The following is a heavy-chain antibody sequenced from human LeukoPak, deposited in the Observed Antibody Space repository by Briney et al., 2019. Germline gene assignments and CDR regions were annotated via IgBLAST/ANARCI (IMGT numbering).Heavy chain of an antibody. D-gene: IGHD1-26*01. Sequence: GRSLRLSCAASGFTFSDNSMNWVRQAPGKGLEWLSYISSSSSTMYYADSVKGRFTISRDNAKNSLYLQMNSLRAEDTAVYYCAGRVGATWVDYWGQGTLVTVSS. J-gene: IGHJ4*02. CDR1: GFTFSDNS. CDR2: ISSSSSTM. CDR3: AGRVGATWVDY. V-gene: IGHV3-48*04.